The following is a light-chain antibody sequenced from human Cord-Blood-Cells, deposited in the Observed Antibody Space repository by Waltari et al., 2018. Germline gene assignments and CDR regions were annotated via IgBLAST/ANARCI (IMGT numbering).Light chain of an antibody. CDR1: QSVSSN. CDR3: QQYNNWPLT. V-gene: IGKV3-15*01. CDR2: GAS. J-gene: IGKJ4*01. Sequence: ATLSCRASQSVSSNLAWYQQKPGQAPRLLIYGASTRATGIPARFSGSGSGTEFTLTISSLQSEDFAVYYCQQYNNWPLTFGGGTKVELK.